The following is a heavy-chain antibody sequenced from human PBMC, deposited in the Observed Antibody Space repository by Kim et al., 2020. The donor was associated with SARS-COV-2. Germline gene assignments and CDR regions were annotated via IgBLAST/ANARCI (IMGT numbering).Heavy chain of an antibody. J-gene: IGHJ4*02. CDR2: IYYSGTT. Sequence: SETLSLTCTVSGASVTSGSYYWAWIRQPPGRGLEWIGNIYYSGTTQYNTSLKSRVTISVDMAKNHLSLKVKSVTAADSAVYYCAKVVEPTALDNWGQG. D-gene: IGHD2-15*01. CDR1: GASVTSGSYY. CDR3: AKVVEPTALDN. V-gene: IGHV4-61*03.